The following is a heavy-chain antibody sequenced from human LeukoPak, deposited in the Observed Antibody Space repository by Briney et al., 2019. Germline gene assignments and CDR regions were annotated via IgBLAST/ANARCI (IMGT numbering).Heavy chain of an antibody. CDR1: GYTFTSFY. J-gene: IGHJ6*03. V-gene: IGHV1-46*03. Sequence: GASVKVSCEASGYTFTSFYMHWVRQAPGQGLEWMGLINRSGGSTSYAQKFQGRVTMTRDTSTSTVYMELSSLRSEDTAVYYCARGYCSGGSCSRPYYYYMDVWGKGTTVTVSS. CDR3: ARGYCSGGSCSRPYYYYMDV. D-gene: IGHD2-15*01. CDR2: INRSGGST.